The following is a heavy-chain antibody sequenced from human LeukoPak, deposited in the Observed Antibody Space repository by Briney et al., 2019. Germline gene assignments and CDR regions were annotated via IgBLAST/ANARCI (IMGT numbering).Heavy chain of an antibody. CDR2: ISYDGNEK. J-gene: IGHJ6*02. CDR3: AKISIGRSMDV. D-gene: IGHD6-6*01. V-gene: IGHV3-30*18. Sequence: PGRSLRLSCAASGFTFSSFAMHWVRQAPGKELEWVAVISYDGNEKYYADSVKGRFTISRDGSKNTLYLQMNSLRAEDTAVYYCAKISIGRSMDVWGQGTTVTVSS. CDR1: GFTFSSFA.